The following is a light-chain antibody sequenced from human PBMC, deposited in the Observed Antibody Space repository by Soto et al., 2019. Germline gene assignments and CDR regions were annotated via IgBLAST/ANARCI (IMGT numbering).Light chain of an antibody. V-gene: IGLV4-69*01. CDR3: QTWSTDIRV. Sequence: QSVLTQPPSASASLGASVKLTCTLSSGHNSYAIAWHQQQPEKGPRYLMKLNSDGSHSKGDGIPDRFSGSSSGAERYLTSSSLQSEDEADYYCQTWSTDIRVFGGGTTLTVL. J-gene: IGLJ3*02. CDR2: LNSDGSH. CDR1: SGHNSYA.